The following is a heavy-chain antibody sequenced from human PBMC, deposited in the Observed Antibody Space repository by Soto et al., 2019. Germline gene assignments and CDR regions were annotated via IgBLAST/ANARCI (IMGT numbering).Heavy chain of an antibody. V-gene: IGHV3-66*01. CDR3: GRYGYNYGGGYFDY. Sequence: EVQLVESGGGLVQPGGSLRLSCAASGVTVSSNYMSWVRQAPGKGLEWVSVIYSGGSTYYADSVKGRFTISRDNSKNTLYLQMNRLRAGDTAVYYCGRYGYNYGGGYFDYWGQGTLVTVSS. CDR2: IYSGGST. D-gene: IGHD5-18*01. CDR1: GVTVSSNY. J-gene: IGHJ4*02.